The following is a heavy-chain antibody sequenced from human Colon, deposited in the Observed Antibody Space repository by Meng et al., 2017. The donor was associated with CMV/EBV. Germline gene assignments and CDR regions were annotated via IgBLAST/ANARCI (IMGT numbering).Heavy chain of an antibody. Sequence: SLKISCATSGFTISSSYMAWIRQTPGKGLEWVSGISWNSGTAGYGVSVQGRFTTSRDNAKNSLYLQLNDVRPEDTAFYYCVKDSRDFGSGLNPYHFDSWGQGTLVTVSS. CDR2: ISWNSGTA. CDR3: VKDSRDFGSGLNPYHFDS. CDR1: GFTISSSY. D-gene: IGHD3-10*01. V-gene: IGHV3-9*01. J-gene: IGHJ4*02.